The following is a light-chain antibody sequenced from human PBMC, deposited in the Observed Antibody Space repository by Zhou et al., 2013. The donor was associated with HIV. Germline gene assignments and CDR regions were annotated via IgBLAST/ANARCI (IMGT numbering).Light chain of an antibody. CDR3: QQYDRSPLT. Sequence: VVLTQSPGTLSLSPGERATLSCRASHTVTSNYLAWYQHKPGQGPKVLIFGASTRANGIPGRFSGSGSGTEFTLTISRLEPEDFAVYYCQQYDRSPLTFGGGTKVEIK. J-gene: IGKJ4*01. CDR1: HTVTSNY. CDR2: GAS. V-gene: IGKV3-20*01.